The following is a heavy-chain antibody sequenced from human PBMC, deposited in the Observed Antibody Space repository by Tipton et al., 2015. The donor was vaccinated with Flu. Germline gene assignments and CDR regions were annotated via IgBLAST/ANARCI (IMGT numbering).Heavy chain of an antibody. CDR3: ARVGDGYAYDY. CDR1: GGSISSSDYY. J-gene: IGHJ4*02. CDR2: ISYSGST. D-gene: IGHD5-24*01. V-gene: IGHV4-39*07. Sequence: TLSLTCTVSGGSISSSDYYWGWIRQPPGKGLEWIGSISYSGSTYYNPSLKSRVTISVDTSKNQFSLKLSSVTAADTAMYYCARVGDGYAYDYWGQGTLVTVS.